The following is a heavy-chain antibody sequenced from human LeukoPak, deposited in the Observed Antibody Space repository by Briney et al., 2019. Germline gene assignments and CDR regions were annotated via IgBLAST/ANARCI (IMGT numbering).Heavy chain of an antibody. Sequence: GGSLRLSCAASGFTFSDYYMSWIRQAPGKGLEWVSYISSSGSTIYYADSVKGRFTISRDNAKNPLYLQMNSLRAEDTAVYYCARVTGYGSGTRFDPWGQGTLVTVSS. CDR3: ARVTGYGSGTRFDP. CDR1: GFTFSDYY. J-gene: IGHJ5*02. D-gene: IGHD3-10*01. V-gene: IGHV3-11*01. CDR2: ISSSGSTI.